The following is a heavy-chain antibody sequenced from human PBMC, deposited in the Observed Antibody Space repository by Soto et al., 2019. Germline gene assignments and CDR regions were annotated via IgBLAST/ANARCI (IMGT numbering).Heavy chain of an antibody. J-gene: IGHJ5*02. D-gene: IGHD3-16*01. CDR2: FHYSLNT. CDR1: GDSITSNC. Sequence: SETLSLTCTVSGDSITSNCWSWIRQSPGQGLEWIGYFHYSLNTNYNPSLKSRVIISVDTSKNQFFLKLTSVTAADTAMYYCAKTQEGGLDPWGQGILVTVSS. V-gene: IGHV4-59*01. CDR3: AKTQEGGLDP.